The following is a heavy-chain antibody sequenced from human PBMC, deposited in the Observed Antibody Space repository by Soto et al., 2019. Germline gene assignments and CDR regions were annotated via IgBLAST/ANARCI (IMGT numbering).Heavy chain of an antibody. J-gene: IGHJ5*02. V-gene: IGHV3-23*01. CDR3: ARTQIFGANKWFDP. CDR1: GFTFSSYA. Sequence: EVQLLESGGGLVQPGGSLRLSCADSGFTFSSYAMSWVRQAPGKGLQWVSIISAGGGDTYYADSVQGRFTISRDNSKNTLYLQMNSLRADDTAVYFCARTQIFGANKWFDPWGQGTLVTVSS. CDR2: ISAGGGDT. D-gene: IGHD3-3*01.